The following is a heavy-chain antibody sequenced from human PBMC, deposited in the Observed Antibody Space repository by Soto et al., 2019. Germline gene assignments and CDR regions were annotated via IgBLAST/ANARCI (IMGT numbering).Heavy chain of an antibody. V-gene: IGHV4-39*01. CDR2: IYYSGST. J-gene: IGHJ4*02. CDR1: GGSISSSSYY. D-gene: IGHD2-15*01. CDR3: ARRGIVATFLNRRPDCSGGSCYSVDY. Sequence: SETLSLTCTVSGGSISSSSYYWGWIRQPPGKGLEWIGSIYYSGSTYYNPSLKSRVTISVDTSKNQFSLKLSSVTAADTAVYYCARRGIVATFLNRRPDCSGGSCYSVDYWGQGTLVTVSS.